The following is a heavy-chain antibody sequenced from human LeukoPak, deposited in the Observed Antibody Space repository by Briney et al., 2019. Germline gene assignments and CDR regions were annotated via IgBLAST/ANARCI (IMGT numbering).Heavy chain of an antibody. V-gene: IGHV4-61*02. CDR1: GGSISSGSYY. CDR3: ARHGQSITIFGVINP. J-gene: IGHJ5*02. D-gene: IGHD3-3*01. CDR2: IYTSGST. Sequence: SETLSLTCTVSGGSISSGSYYWSWIRQPAGKGLEWIGRIYTSGSTNYNPSLKSRVTISVDTSKNQFSLNLKSMTAADTAVYYCARHGQSITIFGVINPWGQGTLVTVSS.